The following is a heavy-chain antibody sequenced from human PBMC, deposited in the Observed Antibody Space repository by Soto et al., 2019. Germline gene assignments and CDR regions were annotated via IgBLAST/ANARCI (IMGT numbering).Heavy chain of an antibody. D-gene: IGHD3-22*01. V-gene: IGHV4-31*03. CDR3: ARSYYDSSGFYCHFDY. CDR2: IYSSGST. J-gene: IGHJ4*02. Sequence: QVQLQESGPGLVKPSQTLSLTCTVSGDSIRSGGYYWSWIRQHPGKGLEWIGYIYSSGSTYYNPSLRSRVTISVDTSNNQFSPNLSSVTAADTAVYYCARSYYDSSGFYCHFDYWGQGTLVTVSS. CDR1: GDSIRSGGYY.